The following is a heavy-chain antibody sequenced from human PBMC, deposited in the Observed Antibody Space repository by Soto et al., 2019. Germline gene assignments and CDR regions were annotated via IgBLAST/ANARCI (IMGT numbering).Heavy chain of an antibody. CDR1: GASICNGGYF. J-gene: IGHJ4*02. CDR3: ARGYYDCRGYSEPFDS. CDR2: IHNSGSP. V-gene: IGHV4-30-4*02. Sequence: SEALSLTCSVSGASICNGGYFWSWIRQAPGKGLEWIGHIHNSGSPYNNPSLKSRVTISADTSKNQFSLKLTSVTAADTAVYYCARGYYDCRGYSEPFDSWGQGTLVTVSS. D-gene: IGHD3-22*01.